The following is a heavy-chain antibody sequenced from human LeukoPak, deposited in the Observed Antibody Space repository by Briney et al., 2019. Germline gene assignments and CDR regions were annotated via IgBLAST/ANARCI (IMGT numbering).Heavy chain of an antibody. V-gene: IGHV3-13*04. CDR3: ARVMYSSSWPEGMDV. CDR1: GFTFSSYD. Sequence: PGGSLRLSCAASGFTFSSYDMHWVRQATGKGLEWVSAIGTAGDTYYPGSVKGRFTISRENAKNSFYLQMNSLRAGDTAVYYCARVMYSSSWPEGMDVWGQGTTVTVSS. D-gene: IGHD6-13*01. J-gene: IGHJ6*02. CDR2: IGTAGDT.